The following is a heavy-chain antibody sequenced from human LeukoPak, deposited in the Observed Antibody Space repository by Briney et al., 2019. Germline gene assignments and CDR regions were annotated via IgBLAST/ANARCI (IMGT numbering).Heavy chain of an antibody. CDR2: INPNSGGT. Sequence: ASVKVSCKASGYTFTGYYMHWVRQAPGQGLEWMGWINPNSGGTNYAQKFQGRVTMTRDTSISTAYMELSRLRSDDTAVYYCARVYDSSGHYPIDYWGQGTLVTVSS. J-gene: IGHJ4*02. CDR3: ARVYDSSGHYPIDY. V-gene: IGHV1-2*02. D-gene: IGHD3-22*01. CDR1: GYTFTGYY.